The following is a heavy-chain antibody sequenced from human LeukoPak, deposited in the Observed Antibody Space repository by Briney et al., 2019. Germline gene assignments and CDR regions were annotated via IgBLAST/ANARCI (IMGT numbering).Heavy chain of an antibody. J-gene: IGHJ5*02. V-gene: IGHV3-74*01. CDR2: ISNDGRST. Sequence: GGSLRLSXAASGFTFCSYWMHWIRQAPGKGLMCLSRISNDGRSTIYADSVKGRFTISRDNGKNTVFLQMNSLRVEDTAVYYCVRGGSDYEYSGASWGQGTLVTVSS. CDR3: VRGGSDYEYSGAS. CDR1: GFTFCSYW. D-gene: IGHD3-16*01.